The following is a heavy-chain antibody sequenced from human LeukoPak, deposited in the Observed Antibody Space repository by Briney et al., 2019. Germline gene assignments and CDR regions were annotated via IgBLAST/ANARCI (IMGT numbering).Heavy chain of an antibody. Sequence: SETLSLTCTVSGGSISSVSYYWSWIRQPAGKGLEWIGRIYTSGSTNYNPSLKSRVIISVDTSKNQFSLKLSSVTAADTAVYYCARPGYDSSGYNYWGQGTLVTVSS. CDR1: GGSISSVSYY. V-gene: IGHV4-61*02. CDR3: ARPGYDSSGYNY. D-gene: IGHD3-22*01. J-gene: IGHJ4*02. CDR2: IYTSGST.